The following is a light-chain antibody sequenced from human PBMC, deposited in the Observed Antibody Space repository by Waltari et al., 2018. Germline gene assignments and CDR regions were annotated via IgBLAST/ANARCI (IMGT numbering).Light chain of an antibody. V-gene: IGLV2-11*01. CDR2: DVT. CDR1: SSALCCYDY. CDR3: CSFAGSYIVV. Sequence: SDLTQPRSVSGSPGPSVTISCTGTSSALCCYDYVSWYQQHPGKAPKLIIYDVTQRPSGGPNRFVGSKSGNTASLTISGLQTEDEADYYCCSFAGSYIVVFGGGTKVTVL. J-gene: IGLJ2*01.